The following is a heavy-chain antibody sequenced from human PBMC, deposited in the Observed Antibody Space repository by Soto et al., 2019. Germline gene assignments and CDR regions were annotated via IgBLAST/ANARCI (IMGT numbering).Heavy chain of an antibody. J-gene: IGHJ4*02. Sequence: EVQLVESGGGLVQPGESLRLSCAASGFTFSSYWMHWVRQAPGKGLVWVSRINSDGSSTSYAGSVKGRFTISRDNAKNTLYLQMNSLRAEDTAVYYCVRTSLVVAAATREDYWGQGTPVTVSS. CDR3: VRTSLVVAAATREDY. CDR1: GFTFSSYW. V-gene: IGHV3-74*01. CDR2: INSDGSST. D-gene: IGHD2-15*01.